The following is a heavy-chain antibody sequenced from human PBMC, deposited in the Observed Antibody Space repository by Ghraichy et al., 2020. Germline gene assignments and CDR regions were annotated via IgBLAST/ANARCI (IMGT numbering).Heavy chain of an antibody. CDR3: ARDFGYSGSYFYFHH. D-gene: IGHD1-26*01. CDR2: ISSSSVTI. J-gene: IGHJ1*01. CDR1: GFTFSSYS. Sequence: GESLNISCAASGFTFSSYSMNWVRQAPGKGLEWVSYISSSSVTIYYADSVKGRFTISRDNAKNSLYLQMNSLRAEDTAVYYCARDFGYSGSYFYFHHWGQGTLVTVSS. V-gene: IGHV3-48*04.